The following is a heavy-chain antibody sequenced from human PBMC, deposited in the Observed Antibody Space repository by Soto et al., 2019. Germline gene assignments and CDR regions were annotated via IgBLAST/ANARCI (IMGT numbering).Heavy chain of an antibody. CDR2: INSDGSST. CDR3: ARARANWHIPQDLLGAFDI. CDR1: GFTFSSYW. D-gene: IGHD7-27*01. V-gene: IGHV3-74*01. J-gene: IGHJ3*02. Sequence: PGGSLRLSCGSSGFTFSSYWMHWVRQAPGKGLVWVSRINSDGSSTSYADSVKGRFTISRDNAKNTLYLQMNSLRAEDTAVYYCARARANWHIPQDLLGAFDIWGQGTMVTVSS.